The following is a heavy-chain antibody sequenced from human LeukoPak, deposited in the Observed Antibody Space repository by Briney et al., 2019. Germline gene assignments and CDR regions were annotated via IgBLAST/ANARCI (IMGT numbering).Heavy chain of an antibody. V-gene: IGHV3-30*18. CDR3: AKDSKSGAAAIDY. J-gene: IGHJ4*02. CDR1: GFTFSSYG. CDR2: ISYDGSNK. Sequence: PGRSLRLSCAASGFTFSSYGMHWVRQAPGKGLEWVAVISYDGSNKYYADSVKGRFTISRDNSKNTLYLQMNSLRAEDTAVYYCAKDSKSGAAAIDYWGQGTLVTVS. D-gene: IGHD6-13*01.